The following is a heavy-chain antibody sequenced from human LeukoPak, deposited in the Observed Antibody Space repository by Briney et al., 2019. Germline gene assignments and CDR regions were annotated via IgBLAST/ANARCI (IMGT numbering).Heavy chain of an antibody. D-gene: IGHD4-23*01. Sequence: GESLKISCKGSGYSFTSYWIGWVRQMPGKGLEWMGIIYPGDSDTRYSPSFQGQVTITVDKSINTAYLQWSSLEASDTAMYYCARFARPGKNSRGFDYWGQGTLVTVSS. J-gene: IGHJ4*02. CDR2: IYPGDSDT. CDR1: GYSFTSYW. CDR3: ARFARPGKNSRGFDY. V-gene: IGHV5-51*01.